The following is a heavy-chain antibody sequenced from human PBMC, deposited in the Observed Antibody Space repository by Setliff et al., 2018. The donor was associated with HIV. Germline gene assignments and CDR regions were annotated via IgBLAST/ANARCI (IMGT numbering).Heavy chain of an antibody. Sequence: GGSLRLSCAASGFTFSSYSMNWVRQAPGKGLEWVSSISSSSSYIYYADSVKGRFTISRDNAKNSLYLQMNSLRAEDTAVYYCARVVGAYYDSSGYYYSYYFDYWGQGTLVT. CDR3: ARVVGAYYDSSGYYYSYYFDY. CDR2: ISSSSSYI. CDR1: GFTFSSYS. D-gene: IGHD3-22*01. V-gene: IGHV3-21*01. J-gene: IGHJ4*02.